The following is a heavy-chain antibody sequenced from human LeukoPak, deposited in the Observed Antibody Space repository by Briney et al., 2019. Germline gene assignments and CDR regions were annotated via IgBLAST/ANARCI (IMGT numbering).Heavy chain of an antibody. CDR2: ISAYNGNT. CDR1: GYTFTSYG. Sequence: ASVKVSCKASGYTFTSYGISWVRQAPGQGLEWMGWISAYNGNTNYAQKLQGRVTMTTDTSTSTAYMELRSLRSDDTALYYCARDLYDIAVAGRFDYWGQGTLVTVSS. J-gene: IGHJ4*02. V-gene: IGHV1-18*04. D-gene: IGHD6-19*01. CDR3: ARDLYDIAVAGRFDY.